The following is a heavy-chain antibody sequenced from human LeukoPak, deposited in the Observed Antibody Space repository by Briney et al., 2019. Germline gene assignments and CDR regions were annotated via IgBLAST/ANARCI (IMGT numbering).Heavy chain of an antibody. CDR2: IYTSGST. Sequence: SETLSLTCTVSGGSISSYYWSWIRQPAGKGLEWTGRIYTSGSTNYNPSLKSRVTMPVDTSKNQFSLKLSSVTAADTAVYYCARDVTYYYDSSGYPYYFDYWGQGTLVTVSS. J-gene: IGHJ4*02. D-gene: IGHD3-22*01. CDR3: ARDVTYYYDSSGYPYYFDY. V-gene: IGHV4-4*07. CDR1: GGSISSYY.